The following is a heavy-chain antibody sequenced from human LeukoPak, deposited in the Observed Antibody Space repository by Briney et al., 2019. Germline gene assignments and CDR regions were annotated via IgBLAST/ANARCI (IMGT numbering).Heavy chain of an antibody. D-gene: IGHD6-6*01. CDR3: ARRTGRSIAARPDFDY. V-gene: IGHV5-51*01. J-gene: IGHJ4*02. Sequence: GESLKISCKGSGYSFTSYWIVWVRQMPGKGLEWMGIIFPGDSDTRYSPSFQGQVTISADKSISTAYLQWSSLKASDTAMYYCARRTGRSIAARPDFDYWGQGTLVTVSS. CDR2: IFPGDSDT. CDR1: GYSFTSYW.